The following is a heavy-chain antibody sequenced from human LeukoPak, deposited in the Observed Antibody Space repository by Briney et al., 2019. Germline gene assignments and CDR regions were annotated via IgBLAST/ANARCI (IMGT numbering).Heavy chain of an antibody. CDR1: GLTFSNFK. CDR3: ASWAGNTQSDSWSGPFDY. CDR2: ISDSGRTT. Sequence: GGSLRLSCAVSGLTFSNFKMNWVRQAPGKGLEWVSYISDSGRTTFYADSVKGRFTISRDNAKNSLYLQMSSLRVEDTAVYYCASWAGNTQSDSWSGPFDYWGQGTLVPVSS. V-gene: IGHV3-48*03. J-gene: IGHJ4*02. D-gene: IGHD3-3*01.